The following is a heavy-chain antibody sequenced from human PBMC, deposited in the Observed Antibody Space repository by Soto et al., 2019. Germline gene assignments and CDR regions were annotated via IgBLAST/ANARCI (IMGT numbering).Heavy chain of an antibody. CDR3: ARHAAGNYYDSSGSQVGYVDL. V-gene: IGHV5-51*01. D-gene: IGHD3-22*01. CDR2: IYPGDSDT. CDR1: GYSFASYC. J-gene: IGHJ2*01. Sequence: EVQLVQSGAELKKPGESLKISCKGSGYSFASYCIGWVRQMPGKGLEWLGIIYPGDSDTRYRPSFQSQVTISVDKSINTAYLQWSSLKASDTAMYFCARHAAGNYYDSSGSQVGYVDLGGRRAMVTLSS.